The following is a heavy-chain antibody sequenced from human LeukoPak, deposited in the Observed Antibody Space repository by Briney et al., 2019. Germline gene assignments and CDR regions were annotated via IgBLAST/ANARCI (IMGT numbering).Heavy chain of an antibody. Sequence: GESLRLSCAASGFTVNNYYMSWVRQAPGKGLEWVSVIFGGGDTNYADSVKGRFTISRDSSKNTLYLQMNNLRADDTAVYYCARARSWPEHAFDIWGEGTMVTVSS. D-gene: IGHD5-24*01. CDR1: GFTVNNYY. V-gene: IGHV3-53*01. J-gene: IGHJ3*02. CDR3: ARARSWPEHAFDI. CDR2: IFGGGDT.